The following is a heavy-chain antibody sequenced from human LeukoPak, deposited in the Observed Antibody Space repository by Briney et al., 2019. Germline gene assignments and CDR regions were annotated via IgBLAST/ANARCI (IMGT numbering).Heavy chain of an antibody. CDR3: ARDSIGCSGGSCYRFD. CDR1: GFTFNDYY. Sequence: GGSLRLSCAASGFTFNDYYMSWIRQAPGKGLEWVSYISSSGSTIYYADSVKGRFTISRDNAKNSLYLQMNSLRAEDTAVYYCARDSIGCSGGSCYRFDWGQGTLVTVSS. V-gene: IGHV3-11*01. D-gene: IGHD2-15*01. J-gene: IGHJ4*02. CDR2: ISSSGSTI.